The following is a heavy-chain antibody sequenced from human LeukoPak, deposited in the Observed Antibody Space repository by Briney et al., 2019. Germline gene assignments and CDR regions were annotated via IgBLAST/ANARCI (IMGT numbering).Heavy chain of an antibody. J-gene: IGHJ4*02. D-gene: IGHD4-17*01. Sequence: PSETLSLTCTVSGGSISSSSYYWGWIRQPPGKGLEWIGEINHSGSTNYNPSLKSRVTISVDTSKNQFSLKLSSVTAAGTAVYYCARVQYGDYDYWGQGTLVTVSS. CDR3: ARVQYGDYDY. CDR1: GGSISSSSYY. CDR2: INHSGST. V-gene: IGHV4-39*07.